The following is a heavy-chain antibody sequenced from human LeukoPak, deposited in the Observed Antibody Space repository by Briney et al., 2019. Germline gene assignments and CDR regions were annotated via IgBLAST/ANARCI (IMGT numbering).Heavy chain of an antibody. CDR1: GFTFSSYG. Sequence: GGPLRLSCAASGFTFSSYGMHWVRQAPGKGMEWVAVISYDGDTEYYTDSVKGRFTISRDNSKNTLYLQMSSLRAEDTAVYYCARDYSSGWVDYWGQGTLVTVSS. V-gene: IGHV3-30*03. CDR3: ARDYSSGWVDY. D-gene: IGHD6-19*01. CDR2: ISYDGDTE. J-gene: IGHJ4*02.